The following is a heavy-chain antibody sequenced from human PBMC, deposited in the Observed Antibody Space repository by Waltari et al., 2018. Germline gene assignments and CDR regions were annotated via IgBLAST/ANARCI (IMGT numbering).Heavy chain of an antibody. D-gene: IGHD3-3*01. J-gene: IGHJ5*02. V-gene: IGHV2-5*01. CDR2: IYWNDDK. Sequence: QITLKESGPTLVKPTQTLTLTCTFSGFSLSTSGVGVGWIRQPPGKALEWLALIYWNDDKRYSPSLKSRLTITKDTSKNQVVLTMTNMDPVDTATYYCALLYYDFWSGTRNWFDPWGQGTLVTVSS. CDR3: ALLYYDFWSGTRNWFDP. CDR1: GFSLSTSGVG.